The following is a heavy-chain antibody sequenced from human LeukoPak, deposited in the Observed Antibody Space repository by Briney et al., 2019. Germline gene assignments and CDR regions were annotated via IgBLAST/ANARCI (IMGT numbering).Heavy chain of an antibody. Sequence: ASETLSLTCTVSGGSISSNSWSWIRQPPGKGLEWIGYIYYSGSTTYNPSLKSRVTISVDTSKNQFSLKLRSVTAADTAVYYCARDYGDIPPDWYYDLWGRGTLVTVSS. D-gene: IGHD4-17*01. J-gene: IGHJ2*01. CDR1: GGSISSNS. V-gene: IGHV4-59*01. CDR3: ARDYGDIPPDWYYDL. CDR2: IYYSGST.